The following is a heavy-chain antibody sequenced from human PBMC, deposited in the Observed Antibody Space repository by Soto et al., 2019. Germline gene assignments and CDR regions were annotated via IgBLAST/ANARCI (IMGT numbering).Heavy chain of an antibody. J-gene: IGHJ4*02. CDR3: ARLVVVSPVANV. V-gene: IGHV4-39*01. D-gene: IGHD2-2*01. CDR2: VFYAGTT. Sequence: HLQLQESGPGPVKPSGTLSLTCTVSGGATNTNNYSWGWVRQPPGKGLEWVGSVFYAGTTYYSPSLKRRVTISLATSRTQCSLKLNSVTAADPAVYYCARLVVVSPVANVWGQGTLVTVS. CDR1: GGATNTNNYS.